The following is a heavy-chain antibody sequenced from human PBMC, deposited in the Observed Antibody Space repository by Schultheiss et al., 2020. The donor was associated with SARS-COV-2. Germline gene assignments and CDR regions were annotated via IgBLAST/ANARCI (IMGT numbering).Heavy chain of an antibody. Sequence: GGSLRLSCAASGFTFSSYSMNWVRQAPGKGLEWVSVIYSGGSTYYADSVKGRFTISRDNAKNSLYLQMNSLRAEDTAVYYCARDGANYYDSSGYYPYFDYWGQGTLVTVSS. D-gene: IGHD3-22*01. CDR1: GFTFSSYS. J-gene: IGHJ4*02. CDR3: ARDGANYYDSSGYYPYFDY. CDR2: IYSGGST. V-gene: IGHV3-66*01.